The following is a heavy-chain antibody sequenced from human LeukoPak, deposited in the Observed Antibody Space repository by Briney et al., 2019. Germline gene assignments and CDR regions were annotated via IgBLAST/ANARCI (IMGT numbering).Heavy chain of an antibody. J-gene: IGHJ3*02. V-gene: IGHV3-21*01. CDR1: GFTFSSYS. Sequence: GGSLRLSCAASGFTFSSYSMNWVRQAPGKGLEWVSSISSSSSYIYYADSVKGRFTISRDNAKNSLYLQMNSLRAEDTAVYYCAREVGDSSGYSIGAFDIWGQGTMVTVSS. CDR3: AREVGDSSGYSIGAFDI. D-gene: IGHD3-22*01. CDR2: ISSSSSYI.